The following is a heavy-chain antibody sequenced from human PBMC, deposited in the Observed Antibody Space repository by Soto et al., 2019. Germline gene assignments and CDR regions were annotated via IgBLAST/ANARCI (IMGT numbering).Heavy chain of an antibody. CDR2: SYGAVTT. CDR3: ATNPYRWNDGYLRF. D-gene: IGHD1-1*01. Sequence: QLQLQESGSGLVKPSQTLSLTCAVSGVSVSNDDYSWTWIRQPLGKGLEWIGSSYGAVTTYYNPSLTSRVTISVDTSKNHFSLDLSSVTAADTAVYYWATNPYRWNDGYLRFWGLGTQVTVSS. CDR1: GVSVSNDDYS. V-gene: IGHV4-30-2*01. J-gene: IGHJ1*01.